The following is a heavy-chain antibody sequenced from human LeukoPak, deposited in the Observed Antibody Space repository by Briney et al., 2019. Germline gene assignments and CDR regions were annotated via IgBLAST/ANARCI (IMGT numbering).Heavy chain of an antibody. CDR2: IYYSGST. CDR3: ARQSGPYASRWFDY. D-gene: IGHD6-13*01. J-gene: IGHJ4*02. CDR1: GGSISSSSYY. V-gene: IGHV4-39*01. Sequence: SETPSLTCTVSGGSISSSSYYWGWIRQPPGKGLEWIGSIYYSGSTYYNPSLESRVTISVDTSKNQFSLKLGSVTAADTAVYYCARQSGPYASRWFDYWGQGTLVTVSS.